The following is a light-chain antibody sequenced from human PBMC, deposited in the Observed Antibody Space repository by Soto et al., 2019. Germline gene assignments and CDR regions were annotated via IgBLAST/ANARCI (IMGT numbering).Light chain of an antibody. Sequence: EIVLTQSPGTLSLSPGERATFSCRASQSVNSNFLAWYQQRPGLAPRRLIYDVSTRATGIPDRFSGSGSGTDFTHTSNTAEPEDFAVYDCQQYSHSPSWTFGQGTKVEVK. J-gene: IGKJ1*01. CDR1: QSVNSNF. CDR2: DVS. V-gene: IGKV3D-20*01. CDR3: QQYSHSPSWT.